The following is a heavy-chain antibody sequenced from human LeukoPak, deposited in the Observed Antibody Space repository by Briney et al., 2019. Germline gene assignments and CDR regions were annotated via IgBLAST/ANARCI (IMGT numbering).Heavy chain of an antibody. CDR3: AKERYSYGFPPLDY. Sequence: PGGSLRLSCAASGFTFDDYAMHWVRQAPGKGLEWVSLISGDGGSTYYADSVKGRFTISRDNSKSSLYLQMNSLRTEDTALYYCAKERYSYGFPPLDYWGQGTLVTVSS. D-gene: IGHD5-18*01. CDR2: ISGDGGST. CDR1: GFTFDDYA. V-gene: IGHV3-43*02. J-gene: IGHJ4*02.